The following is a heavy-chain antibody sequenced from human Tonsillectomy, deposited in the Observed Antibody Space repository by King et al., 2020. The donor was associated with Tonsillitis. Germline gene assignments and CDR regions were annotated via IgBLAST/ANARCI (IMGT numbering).Heavy chain of an antibody. CDR2: IKYDGSDK. CDR1: GSTFGVYW. D-gene: IGHD3-16*01. Sequence: VQLVESGGGLVQPGGSLSLSCAASGSTFGVYWMTWVRQAPGKGLEWVANIKYDGSDKHYVESVKGRFTISRDNAKNSLYLKMNSLSAEDTAVYYCARDYSYYENNAWYDAFDVWGQGTVVTVSS. V-gene: IGHV3-7*03. CDR3: ARDYSYYENNAWYDAFDV. J-gene: IGHJ3*01.